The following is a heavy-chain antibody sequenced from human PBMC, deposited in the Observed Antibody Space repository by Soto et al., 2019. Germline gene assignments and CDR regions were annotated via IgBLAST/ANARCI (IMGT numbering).Heavy chain of an antibody. CDR2: ISGSGGST. V-gene: IGHV3-23*01. J-gene: IGHJ4*02. D-gene: IGHD6-19*01. CDR1: GFTFSSYA. CDR3: ARFPLKSSGWYTLDY. Sequence: SGFTFSSYAISWVRQAPGKGLEWVSAISGSGGSTYYADSVKGRFTISRDNSKNTLYLQMNSLRTEDTAVYYCARFPLKSSGWYTLDYWGQGTLVTV.